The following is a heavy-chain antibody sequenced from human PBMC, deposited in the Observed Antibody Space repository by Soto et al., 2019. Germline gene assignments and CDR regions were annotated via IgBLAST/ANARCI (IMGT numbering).Heavy chain of an antibody. Sequence: TSETLSLTCAVYGGSFSGYYWSWIRQPPGKGLEWIGEINHSGSTNYNPSLKSRVTISVDTSKNQFSLKLSSVTAADTAVYYCARGLRTNYYGSGSYYRPNYYYYGMDVWGQGTTVT. V-gene: IGHV4-34*01. J-gene: IGHJ6*02. D-gene: IGHD3-10*01. CDR3: ARGLRTNYYGSGSYYRPNYYYYGMDV. CDR2: INHSGST. CDR1: GGSFSGYY.